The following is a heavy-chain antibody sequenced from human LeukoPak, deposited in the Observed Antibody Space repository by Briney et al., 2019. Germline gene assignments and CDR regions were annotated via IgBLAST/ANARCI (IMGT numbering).Heavy chain of an antibody. CDR3: AKATAMVTRLAYFDY. CDR1: GFTFGSFA. V-gene: IGHV3-23*01. Sequence: GGSRSLSFAAFGFTFGSFALGGFARAPGRGWGWVSAISGSGGSTYYADSVKGRFTISRDNSKNTLYLQMNSLRAEDTAVYYCAKATAMVTRLAYFDYWGQGTLVTVSS. D-gene: IGHD5-18*01. CDR2: ISGSGGST. J-gene: IGHJ4*02.